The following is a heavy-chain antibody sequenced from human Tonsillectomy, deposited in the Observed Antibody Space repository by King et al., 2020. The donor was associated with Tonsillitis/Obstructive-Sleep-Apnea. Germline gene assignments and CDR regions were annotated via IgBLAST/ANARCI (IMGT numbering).Heavy chain of an antibody. V-gene: IGHV3-23*04. CDR2: ISSSGSST. J-gene: IGHJ3*02. D-gene: IGHD6-19*01. CDR3: AKGVSGGAVAAQGKAFDI. CDR1: GFTFTTYA. Sequence: VQLVESGGVLVQPGGSLRLSCAASGFTFTTYAMSWVRQAPGKGLEWVSSISSSGSSTYYADSVKGRFSISRDNSKNTVYLQMNNLRAEDTAVYYCAKGVSGGAVAAQGKAFDIWGQGTVVTVSS.